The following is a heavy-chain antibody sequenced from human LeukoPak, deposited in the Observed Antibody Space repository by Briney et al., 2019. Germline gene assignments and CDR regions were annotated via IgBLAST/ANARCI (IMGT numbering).Heavy chain of an antibody. CDR1: GFTVISNY. Sequence: GGSLRLPCSASGFTVISNYMSWVRHAPGKGLEGVAVTYSGGSTYYTDSVKGRLTISRDHSTNPLYLQMNRLRAEATAVYYCARGQGSGSYSPYYYYYGMEVWGQGTTVTVSS. V-gene: IGHV3-66*01. CDR2: TYSGGST. D-gene: IGHD3-10*01. CDR3: ARGQGSGSYSPYYYYYGMEV. J-gene: IGHJ6*02.